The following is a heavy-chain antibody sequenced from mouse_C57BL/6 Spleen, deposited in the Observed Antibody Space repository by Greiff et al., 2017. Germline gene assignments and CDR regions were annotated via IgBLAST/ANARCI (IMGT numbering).Heavy chain of an antibody. CDR2: IHPNSGST. D-gene: IGHD1-1*01. Sequence: QVHVKQPGAELVKPGASVKLSCKASGYTFTSYWMHWVKQRPGQGLEWIGMIHPNSGSTNYNEKFKSKATLTVDKSSSTAYMQLSSLTSEDSAVYYCARSPITTVGDDAMDYWGQGTSVTVSS. CDR1: GYTFTSYW. V-gene: IGHV1-64*01. CDR3: ARSPITTVGDDAMDY. J-gene: IGHJ4*01.